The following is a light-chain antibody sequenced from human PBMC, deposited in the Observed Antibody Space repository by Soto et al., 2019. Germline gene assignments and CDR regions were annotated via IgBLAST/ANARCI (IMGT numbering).Light chain of an antibody. CDR3: QQYGSPIT. CDR2: GAS. Sequence: EIVLTQSPATTSGSPGQRATLCCXASQSVSSSYLAWYQQKPGQAPRLLIYGASSRATGIPDRFSGSGSGTDFTLTISRLEPEDFAVYYCQQYGSPITFGQGTRLEI. CDR1: QSVSSSY. J-gene: IGKJ5*01. V-gene: IGKV3-20*01.